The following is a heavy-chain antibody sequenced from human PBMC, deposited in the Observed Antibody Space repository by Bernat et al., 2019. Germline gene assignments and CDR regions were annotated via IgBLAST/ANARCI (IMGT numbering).Heavy chain of an antibody. Sequence: EVQLVESGGGVVRPGGSLRLSCAASGFTFDDYGMSWVRQAPGKWLEWVSGINWNGGSTGYADSVKGRFTISRDNAKNSLYLQMNSLRAEDTALYYCARDPYYYDSSGYYYLWDYWGQGTLVTVSS. CDR3: ARDPYYYDSSGYYYLWDY. D-gene: IGHD3-22*01. CDR2: INWNGGST. J-gene: IGHJ4*02. V-gene: IGHV3-20*04. CDR1: GFTFDDYG.